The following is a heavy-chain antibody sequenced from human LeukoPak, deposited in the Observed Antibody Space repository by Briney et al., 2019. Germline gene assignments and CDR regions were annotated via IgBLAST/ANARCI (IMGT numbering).Heavy chain of an antibody. CDR1: GYTFTGYY. CDR3: ARAGGSGSYYNVDY. V-gene: IGHV1-2*02. Sequence: ASVKVSCKASGYTFTGYYMHWVRQAPGQGLEWMGWINPNSGGTNYAQKFQGRVTMTRDTSISTAYMELSRLRSDDTAVYYCARAGGSGSYYNVDYWGQGTLVTVSS. J-gene: IGHJ4*02. D-gene: IGHD3-10*01. CDR2: INPNSGGT.